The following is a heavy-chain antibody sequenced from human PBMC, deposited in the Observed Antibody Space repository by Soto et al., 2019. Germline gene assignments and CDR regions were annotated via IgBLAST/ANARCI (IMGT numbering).Heavy chain of an antibody. Sequence: ASVKVSCKASGFTFNNHAIHWVRQAPGQRLEWMGWINAGNGNTKYSQKFQGRVTITRDTSASTAYMELSSLRSEDTAVYYCARGSGYYYWDDYWGQGTLVTVSS. D-gene: IGHD3-22*01. CDR1: GFTFNNHA. J-gene: IGHJ4*02. V-gene: IGHV1-3*01. CDR2: INAGNGNT. CDR3: ARGSGYYYWDDY.